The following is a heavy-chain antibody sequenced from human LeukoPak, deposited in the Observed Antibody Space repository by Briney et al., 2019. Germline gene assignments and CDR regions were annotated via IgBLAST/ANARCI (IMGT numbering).Heavy chain of an antibody. CDR2: IWYDGSKK. Sequence: PGRPLRLSCAASGFSFSSYGMHWVRQAPGKGLEWVSVIWYDGSKKYYADSVKGRFTISRDNSKNTVYLQMNSLRAEDTAVYYCARDPRGIAVAGTGDYWGQGTLVTVSS. CDR1: GFSFSSYG. J-gene: IGHJ4*02. D-gene: IGHD6-19*01. CDR3: ARDPRGIAVAGTGDY. V-gene: IGHV3-33*01.